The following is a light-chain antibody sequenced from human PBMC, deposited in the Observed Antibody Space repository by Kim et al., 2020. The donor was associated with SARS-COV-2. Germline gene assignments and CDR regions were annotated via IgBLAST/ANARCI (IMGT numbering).Light chain of an antibody. CDR1: RDISNY. CDR2: AAS. Sequence: DIQMTQSPSSLSAAVGDRVTITCRASRDISNYLAWYQHKPGKIPTLLVYAASALQSGIPSRFSGSGSGTDFTLTIDSLQADDVATYYCQNYNRAPRTFGRGTKVDIK. CDR3: QNYNRAPRT. J-gene: IGKJ1*01. V-gene: IGKV1-27*01.